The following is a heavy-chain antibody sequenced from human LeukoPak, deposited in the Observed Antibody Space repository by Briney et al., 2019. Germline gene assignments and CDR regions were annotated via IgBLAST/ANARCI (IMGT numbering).Heavy chain of an antibody. CDR1: GSTFSSYA. V-gene: IGHV3-23*01. CDR3: AKHLYYYDSSGYYDY. Sequence: GASLRLSCAASGSTFSSYAMSWVRQAPGKGLEWVSAISGSGGSTYYADSVKGRFTISRDNSKNTLYLQVNSLRAEDTAVYYCAKHLYYYDSSGYYDYWGQGTLVTVSS. J-gene: IGHJ4*02. D-gene: IGHD3-22*01. CDR2: ISGSGGST.